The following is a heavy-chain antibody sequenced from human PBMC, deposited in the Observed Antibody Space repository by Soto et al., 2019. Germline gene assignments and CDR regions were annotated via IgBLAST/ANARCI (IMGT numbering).Heavy chain of an antibody. CDR3: ARRASTEYYFDY. V-gene: IGHV4-31*03. CDR1: GGSISSGGYY. Sequence: SETLSLTCTVSGGSISSGGYYWSWIRQHPGKGLEWIGYIYYSGSTYYNPSLKSRVTISVDTSKNQFSLKLSSVTAADTAVYYCARRASTEYYFDYWGQGTLVTVSS. J-gene: IGHJ4*02. CDR2: IYYSGST.